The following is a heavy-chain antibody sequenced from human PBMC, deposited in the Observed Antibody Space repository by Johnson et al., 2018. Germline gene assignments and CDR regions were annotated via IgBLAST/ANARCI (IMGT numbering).Heavy chain of an antibody. V-gene: IGHV5-51*01. CDR2: SYPSDSDT. D-gene: IGHD3-22*01. J-gene: IGHJ3*02. CDR1: GYSFTSYW. Sequence: VQLQESGAEVKKPGESLKISCKGSGYSFTSYWIGWVRQMPGKGLEWMGISYPSDSDTRYSPSFQGQVTISADTSIRTDYLQWGSLKASDRAMYYCARHRYDCIGYLRDAFDIWGQGTMVTVSS. CDR3: ARHRYDCIGYLRDAFDI.